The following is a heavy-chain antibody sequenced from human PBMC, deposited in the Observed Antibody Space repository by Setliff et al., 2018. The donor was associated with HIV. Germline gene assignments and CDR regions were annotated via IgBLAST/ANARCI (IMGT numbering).Heavy chain of an antibody. CDR2: VQYSGST. V-gene: IGHV4-59*08. D-gene: IGHD3-10*02. Sequence: SETLSLTCIASGGSMNNYYWSWIRQPPGKGLEWIGVVQYSGSTKYNPSLKSRVTTSVDTSKNQFSLKLSSVSAADTAVYYCATTTMFEVPRYYYYYMDVWGKGTTVTVSS. CDR3: ATTTMFEVPRYYYYYMDV. CDR1: GGSMNNYY. J-gene: IGHJ6*03.